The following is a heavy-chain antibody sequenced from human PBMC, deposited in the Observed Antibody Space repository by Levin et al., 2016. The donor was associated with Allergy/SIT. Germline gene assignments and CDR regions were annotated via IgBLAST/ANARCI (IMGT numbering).Heavy chain of an antibody. CDR3: ARESDYYDSSGYPPDY. CDR2: IYHSGSS. Sequence: PGKGLEWIGGIYHSGSSYYNPSLKSRATISVDTSKSQFSLKLTSVTAADTAVYYCARESDYYDSSGYPPDYWGQGTLVTVSS. V-gene: IGHV4-38-2*02. J-gene: IGHJ4*02. D-gene: IGHD3-22*01.